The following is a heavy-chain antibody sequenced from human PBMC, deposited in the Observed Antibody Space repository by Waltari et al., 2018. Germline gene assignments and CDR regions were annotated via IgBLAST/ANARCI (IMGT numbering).Heavy chain of an antibody. CDR2: ISSRLNTI. CDR1: GFTFRNYE. CDR3: ATRYGSSSMDY. Sequence: EVQLVESGGGVVQTGGSLRLSCAALGFTFRNYEMNWVRQAPGKGLEWIASISSRLNTIYYADSVKGRFTISRDNAKNSLHLQMNSLRAEDTAVYYCATRYGSSSMDYWGQGTLVTVSS. D-gene: IGHD6-6*01. J-gene: IGHJ4*02. V-gene: IGHV3-48*03.